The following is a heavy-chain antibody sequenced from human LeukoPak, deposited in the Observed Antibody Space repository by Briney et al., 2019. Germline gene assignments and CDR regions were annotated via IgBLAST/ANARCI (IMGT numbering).Heavy chain of an antibody. CDR2: ISPSGGTI. J-gene: IGHJ4*02. CDR1: GFTFSSYA. V-gene: IGHV3-48*03. Sequence: GGSLRLSCAASGFTFSSYAMSWVRQAPGKGLEWVSYISPSGGTIYYADSVKGRFAISRDNAKNSLYLQMNSLRAEDTAVYYCARGWSLDYWGQGTLVTVSS. CDR3: ARGWSLDY.